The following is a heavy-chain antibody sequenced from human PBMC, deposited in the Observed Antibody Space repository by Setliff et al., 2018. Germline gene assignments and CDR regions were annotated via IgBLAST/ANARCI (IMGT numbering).Heavy chain of an antibody. CDR1: GGSISNYY. V-gene: IGHV4-4*07. J-gene: IGHJ4*02. CDR3: ARDGPLTFCHGDCYFDY. D-gene: IGHD2-21*02. CDR2: IYNNGNA. Sequence: SETLSLTCTVSGGSISNYYWSWIRQPAGKGLEWIGRIYNNGNAHYNPSLKSRVTMSLDTSKNLFSLELRSVTAADTAVYYCARDGPLTFCHGDCYFDYWGQGTLVTVSS.